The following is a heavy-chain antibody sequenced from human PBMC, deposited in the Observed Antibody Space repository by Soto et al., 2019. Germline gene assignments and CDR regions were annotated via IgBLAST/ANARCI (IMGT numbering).Heavy chain of an antibody. CDR1: GGSVSSGSYY. CDR2: IYYSGST. CDR3: ARGIEGWYQGRYYYGMDV. Sequence: QVQLQESGPGLVKPSETLSLTCTVSGGSVSSGSYYWSWIRQPPGKGLEWIGYIYYSGSTNYNPSRKSRVNISVDTSKNQFSLKLSSVTAEDTAVYYWARGIEGWYQGRYYYGMDVWGQGTTVTVSS. V-gene: IGHV4-61*01. D-gene: IGHD6-19*01. J-gene: IGHJ6*02.